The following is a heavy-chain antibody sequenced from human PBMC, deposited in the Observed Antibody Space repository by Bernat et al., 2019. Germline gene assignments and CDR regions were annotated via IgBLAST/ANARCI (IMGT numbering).Heavy chain of an antibody. V-gene: IGHV4-31*03. CDR2: IYFSGST. Sequence: QVQLQESGPGLVKPSQTLSLTCTVSGGSISSGGYYWSWIRQHPGKGLEWIGYIYFSGSTYYHPSLKSRVTISVDTSKNQFSLKLSSVTAADTAVYYCARTDQVQLERGAFDIWGQGTMVTVSS. CDR1: GGSISSGGYY. CDR3: ARTDQVQLERGAFDI. D-gene: IGHD1-1*01. J-gene: IGHJ3*02.